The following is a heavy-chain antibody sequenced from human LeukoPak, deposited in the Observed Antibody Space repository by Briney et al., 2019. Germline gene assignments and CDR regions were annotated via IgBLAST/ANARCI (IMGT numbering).Heavy chain of an antibody. CDR1: GFTFSSYT. Sequence: PGGSLRLSCAASGFTFSSYTMTWVRQAPGKGLEWVPSISSNTIYIYYADSVKGRFTISRDNAKNSLYLQMNSLRAEDTAVYYCAREGPSYDYWGQGTLVTVSS. CDR3: AREGPSYDY. J-gene: IGHJ4*02. CDR2: ISSNTIYI. V-gene: IGHV3-21*01.